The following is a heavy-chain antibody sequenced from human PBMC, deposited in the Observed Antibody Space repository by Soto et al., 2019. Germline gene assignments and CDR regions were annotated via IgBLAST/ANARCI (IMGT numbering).Heavy chain of an antibody. CDR3: ARDRYCSGGSCYPDDAFDI. Sequence: AASVKVSCKASGYTFTSYYMHWVRQAPGQGLEWMGIINPSGGSTSYAQKFQGRVTMTRDTSTSTVYMELSSLRSEDTAVYYCARDRYCSGGSCYPDDAFDIWGQGTMVTVSS. J-gene: IGHJ3*02. D-gene: IGHD2-15*01. V-gene: IGHV1-46*03. CDR1: GYTFTSYY. CDR2: INPSGGST.